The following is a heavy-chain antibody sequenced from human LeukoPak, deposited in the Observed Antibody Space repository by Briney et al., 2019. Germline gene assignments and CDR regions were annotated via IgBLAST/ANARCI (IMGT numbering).Heavy chain of an antibody. CDR1: GGSFSSGSYY. J-gene: IGHJ4*02. D-gene: IGHD3-10*01. V-gene: IGHV4-61*01. CDR2: IYYSGST. Sequence: SETLSLTCTVSGGSFSSGSYYWSWIRQPPGKGLEWIGYIYYSGSTNYNPSLKSRVTISVDTSKNQFSLKLSSVTAADTAVYYCARWVYYGYYFDYWGQGTLVTVSS. CDR3: ARWVYYGYYFDY.